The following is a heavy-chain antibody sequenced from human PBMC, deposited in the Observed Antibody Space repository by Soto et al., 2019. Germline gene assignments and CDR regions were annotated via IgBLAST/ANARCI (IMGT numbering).Heavy chain of an antibody. CDR2: ISAYNGNT. J-gene: IGHJ4*02. V-gene: IGHV1-18*01. CDR1: GYTFTXYG. D-gene: IGHD6-6*01. Sequence: ASVKVSCKASGYTFTXYGISWVRQAPGQGLEWMGWISAYNGNTNYAQKLQGRVTMTTDTSTSTAYMELRSLRSDDTAVYYCARDPPWLIAARPMDYWGQGTLVTVSS. CDR3: ARDPPWLIAARPMDY.